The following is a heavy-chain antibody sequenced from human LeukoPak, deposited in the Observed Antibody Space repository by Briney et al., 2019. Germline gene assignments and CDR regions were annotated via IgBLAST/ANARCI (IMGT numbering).Heavy chain of an antibody. Sequence: ASVKVSCKASGYTFTSYYMHWVRQAPGQGLEWMGIINPSGGSTSYAQKFQGRVTMTRDTSTSTVYMELSSLTSEDTAMYYCARDRSGYAAAFDIWGQGTMVTVPS. CDR3: ARDRSGYAAAFDI. CDR2: INPSGGST. J-gene: IGHJ3*02. D-gene: IGHD5-12*01. V-gene: IGHV1-46*01. CDR1: GYTFTSYY.